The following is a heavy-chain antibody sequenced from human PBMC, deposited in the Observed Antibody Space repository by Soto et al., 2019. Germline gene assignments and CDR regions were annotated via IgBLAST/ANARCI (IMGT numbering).Heavy chain of an antibody. CDR1: GLNFASYA. J-gene: IGHJ2*01. D-gene: IGHD1-20*01. CDR3: AKYITGATRYFDL. Sequence: EVQLLESGGGLVQSGGSLRLSCAASGLNFASYAMTWIRQAPGTGLEWVSATSGDAANTQYADSVKGRVTMSRDNSKYTLYMQMNSRRAEDTGGYFCAKYITGATRYFDLWGRGTLVTVSS. CDR2: TSGDAANT. V-gene: IGHV3-23*01.